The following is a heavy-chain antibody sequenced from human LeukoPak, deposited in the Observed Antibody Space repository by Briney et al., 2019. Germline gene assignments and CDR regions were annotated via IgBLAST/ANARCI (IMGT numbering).Heavy chain of an antibody. D-gene: IGHD5-12*01. CDR3: AKDQGGGGYGFDY. V-gene: IGHV3-9*01. CDR1: GFIFSTYE. Sequence: GGSLRLSCAASGFIFSTYEMNWVRQAPGKGLEWVSGISWNSGSIGYADSVKGRFTISRDNAKDSLYLQMNSLRTEDTALYYCAKDQGGGGYGFDYWGQGTLVTVSS. CDR2: ISWNSGSI. J-gene: IGHJ4*02.